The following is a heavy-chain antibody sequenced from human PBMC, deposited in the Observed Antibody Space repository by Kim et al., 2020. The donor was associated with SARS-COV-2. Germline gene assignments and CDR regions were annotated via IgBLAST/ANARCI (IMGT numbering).Heavy chain of an antibody. D-gene: IGHD6-19*01. CDR3: AREAAVAGHIDY. Sequence: YSADSVTGRFAISRDSSKNTLYLQMNSVRAEDTAMNYCAREAAVAGHIDYWGQGTLVTFST. J-gene: IGHJ4*02. V-gene: IGHV3-53*01.